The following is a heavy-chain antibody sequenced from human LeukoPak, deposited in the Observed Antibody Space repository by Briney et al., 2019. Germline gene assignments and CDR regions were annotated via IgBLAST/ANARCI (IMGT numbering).Heavy chain of an antibody. CDR2: ISTYAGGT. D-gene: IGHD4/OR15-4a*01. J-gene: IGHJ3*02. CDR1: GYTFTTFG. V-gene: IGHV1-18*01. Sequence: ASVKVSCEASGYTFTTFGISWVRQAPGQGLEWMGWISTYAGGTKYAQNLQGRVTMTTDTSTSTAFMELRSLRSDDTAVYYCARQGARGAFDIWGQGTKVTVSS. CDR3: ARQGARGAFDI.